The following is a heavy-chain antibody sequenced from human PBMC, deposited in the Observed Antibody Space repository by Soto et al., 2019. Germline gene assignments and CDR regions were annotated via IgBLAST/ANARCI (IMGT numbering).Heavy chain of an antibody. J-gene: IGHJ5*02. Sequence: QVQLQQWGAGLLKPSETLSLTCAVYGGSFSGYYWSWIRQPPGNGLEWIGEINHSGSTNYNPSLKSRVTISVDTSKNQFSLKLSSVTAADTAVYYCAREAVAGTWSWFDPWGQGTLVTVSS. CDR1: GGSFSGYY. CDR3: AREAVAGTWSWFDP. D-gene: IGHD6-19*01. CDR2: INHSGST. V-gene: IGHV4-34*01.